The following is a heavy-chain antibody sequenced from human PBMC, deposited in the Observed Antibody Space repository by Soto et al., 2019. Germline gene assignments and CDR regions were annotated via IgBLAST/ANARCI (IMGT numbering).Heavy chain of an antibody. CDR2: ISGSGGST. Sequence: GGSLRLSCAASGFPFRSYAMSWVRQAPGKGLEWVSAISGSGGSTYYADSVKGRFTISRDNSKNTLYLQMNSLRAEDTAVYYCANKLVPAPPFRAFDIWGKGTMVTVS. J-gene: IGHJ3*02. CDR1: GFPFRSYA. CDR3: ANKLVPAPPFRAFDI. V-gene: IGHV3-23*01. D-gene: IGHD2-2*01.